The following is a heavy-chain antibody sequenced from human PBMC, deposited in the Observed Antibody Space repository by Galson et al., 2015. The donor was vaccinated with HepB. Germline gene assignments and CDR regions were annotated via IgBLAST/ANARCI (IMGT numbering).Heavy chain of an antibody. J-gene: IGHJ3*02. V-gene: IGHV1-69*13. Sequence: SVKVSCKASGGTFSSYTISWVRQAPGQGLEWMGRIIPIFGTANYAQKFQGRVTITADESTSTAYMELSSLRSEDTAVYYCARPARGSSSWYDRHAFDIWGQGTMVTVSS. CDR1: GGTFSSYT. CDR2: IIPIFGTA. D-gene: IGHD6-13*01. CDR3: ARPARGSSSWYDRHAFDI.